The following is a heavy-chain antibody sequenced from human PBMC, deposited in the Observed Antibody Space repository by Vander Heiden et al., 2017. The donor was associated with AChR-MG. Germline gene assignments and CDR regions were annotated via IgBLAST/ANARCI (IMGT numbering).Heavy chain of an antibody. V-gene: IGHV1-2*04. CDR2: INPNSGGT. Sequence: QVQLVHSGAEVKNPGAPVKVSCKASGYPFPGYYIHWVRQAPGQGLEWMGWINPNSGGTHYAQQFQGWVTMTRDTSISTAYMELSRLRSDDTAVYYCARQRRYCSGGSCYWFDPWGQGTLVTVSS. D-gene: IGHD2-15*01. CDR3: ARQRRYCSGGSCYWFDP. CDR1: GYPFPGYY. J-gene: IGHJ5*02.